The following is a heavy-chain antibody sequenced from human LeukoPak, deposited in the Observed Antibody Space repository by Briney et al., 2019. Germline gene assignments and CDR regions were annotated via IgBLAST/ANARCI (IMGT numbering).Heavy chain of an antibody. CDR1: GFTFSSYG. Sequence: PGRSLRLSCAASGFTFSSYGMHWVRQAPGKGLEWVAVISYDGSNKYYADSVKGRFTISRDNSKNTLYLQMNSLRAEDTAVYYCAKDMDSSGCDYWGQGTLATVSS. V-gene: IGHV3-30*18. CDR2: ISYDGSNK. D-gene: IGHD6-19*01. J-gene: IGHJ4*02. CDR3: AKDMDSSGCDY.